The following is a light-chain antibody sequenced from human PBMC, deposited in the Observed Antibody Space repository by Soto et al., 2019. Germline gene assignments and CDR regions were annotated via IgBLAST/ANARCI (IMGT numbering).Light chain of an antibody. J-gene: IGKJ1*01. Sequence: EMVVTQSPATLSMSPGGRATLSCRTSESISRNLAWYQQKLGQAPRLLIYGASNRATGIPDRFSGSGSGTDFTLTISRLEPEDFAVYYCQQYGSSGTFGQGTKVDI. CDR2: GAS. CDR3: QQYGSSGT. V-gene: IGKV3-20*01. CDR1: ESISRN.